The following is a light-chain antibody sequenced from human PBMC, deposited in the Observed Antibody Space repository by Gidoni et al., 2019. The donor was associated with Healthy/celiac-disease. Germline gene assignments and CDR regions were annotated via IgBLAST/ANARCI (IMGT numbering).Light chain of an antibody. V-gene: IGKV1-39*01. J-gene: IGKJ1*01. CDR3: QQSYSTPWT. CDR1: HSISSY. CDR2: AAS. Sequence: DIQTTQSPAVLSASVGDRVTIPCRASHSISSYLNWYQQKPGKAPKLLMYAASRLQSGVPSSFSSSGSGTDFTLTISSLQPEDFATYYCQQSYSTPWTFXXXTKVEIK.